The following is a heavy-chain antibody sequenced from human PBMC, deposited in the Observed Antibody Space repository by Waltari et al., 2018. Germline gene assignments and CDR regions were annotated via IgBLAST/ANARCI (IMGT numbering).Heavy chain of an antibody. CDR1: GGSFSSGGYF. CDR2: INNVGRT. D-gene: IGHD2-15*01. V-gene: IGHV4-31*03. J-gene: IGHJ3*02. Sequence: QVQLQESGPGLVKPSQTLSLTCTVSGGSFSSGGYFWSWFRQHPGKGLEWIAYINNVGRTNCDRSRNSRVTRSVDAAGNPFSLKMNSVTAADTDVYYCSRLGYCSSVSGPRGGGFDIWGQGTLVTVSS. CDR3: SRLGYCSSVSGPRGGGFDI.